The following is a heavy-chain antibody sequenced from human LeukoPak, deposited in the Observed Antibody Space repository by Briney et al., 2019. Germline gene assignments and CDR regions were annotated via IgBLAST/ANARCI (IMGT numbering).Heavy chain of an antibody. CDR1: GFTFSSYW. D-gene: IGHD2-2*01. CDR2: IKQDGSEK. J-gene: IGHJ5*02. V-gene: IGHV3-7*01. Sequence: GGSLRLSCAASGFTFSSYWMSWVRQAPGKGLEWVANIKQDGSEKYYVDSVRDRFTISRDNAQNSLSLQMNILRPQDTAVYYCARAYCRSTNCCYPSWGQGTLVTVSS. CDR3: ARAYCRSTNCCYPS.